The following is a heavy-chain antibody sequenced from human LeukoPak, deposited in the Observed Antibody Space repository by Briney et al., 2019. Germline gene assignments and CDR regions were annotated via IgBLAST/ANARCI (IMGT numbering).Heavy chain of an antibody. V-gene: IGHV5-51*01. CDR1: GYSFTSNW. CDR2: IYPGDSGT. J-gene: IGHJ4*02. Sequence: GESLKISCKGSGYSFTSNWIGWVRQMPGKGLEWMGIIYPGDSGTRYSPSFQGQVTISVDKSITTAYLQWTSLKASDTAMYYCAKVYNDYSFDYWGQGTLVTVSS. D-gene: IGHD4-11*01. CDR3: AKVYNDYSFDY.